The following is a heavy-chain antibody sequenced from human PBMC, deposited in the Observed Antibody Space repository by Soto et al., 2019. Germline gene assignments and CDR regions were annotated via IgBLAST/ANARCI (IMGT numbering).Heavy chain of an antibody. D-gene: IGHD3-22*01. CDR3: AKRRYDSSGYYYFDY. Sequence: SLRLSCAASGFTFSSYANSWVRQAPGKGLEWVSAISGSGGSTYYADSVKGRFTISRDNSKNTLYLQMNSLRAEDTAVYYCAKRRYDSSGYYYFDYWGQGTLVTVSS. CDR2: ISGSGGST. V-gene: IGHV3-23*01. J-gene: IGHJ4*02. CDR1: GFTFSSYA.